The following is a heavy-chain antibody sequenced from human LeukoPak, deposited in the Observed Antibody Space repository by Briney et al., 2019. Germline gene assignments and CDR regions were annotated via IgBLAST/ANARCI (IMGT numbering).Heavy chain of an antibody. CDR2: IWYGGSNK. Sequence: GGSLRLSCAASGSTFSSYGMHWVRQAPGKGLEWVAVIWYGGSNKYYADSVKGRFTISRDNSKNTLYLQMNSLRAEDTAVYYCAKGAGDRAQLDAFDIWGQGTMVTVSS. CDR3: AKGAGDRAQLDAFDI. J-gene: IGHJ3*02. CDR1: GSTFSSYG. V-gene: IGHV3-30*02. D-gene: IGHD7-27*01.